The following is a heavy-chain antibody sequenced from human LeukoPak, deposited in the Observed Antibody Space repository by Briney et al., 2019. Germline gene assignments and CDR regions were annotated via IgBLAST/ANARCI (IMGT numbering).Heavy chain of an antibody. D-gene: IGHD3-3*01. Sequence: GGSLRLSCAASGFSISNYWMTWVRQAPGKGLEWVANIKEDGSEKYYVDSVKGRFTISRDNAKNSLYLQMNSPRAEDTALYYCARDESGPAYWGQGTLVTVSS. CDR3: ARDESGPAY. CDR1: GFSISNYW. V-gene: IGHV3-7*01. J-gene: IGHJ4*02. CDR2: IKEDGSEK.